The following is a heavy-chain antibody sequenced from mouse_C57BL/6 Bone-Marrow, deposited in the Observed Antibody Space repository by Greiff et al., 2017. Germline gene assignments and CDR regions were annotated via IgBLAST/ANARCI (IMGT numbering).Heavy chain of an antibody. Sequence: VKLQESGAELARPGASVKLSCKASGYTFKSYGISWVKQRTGQGLEWIGEIYPRSGNTYYNEKFKGKATLTADKSSSTAYMELRSLTSEDSSVYFCARGLLYWYFDVWGTGTTVTVSS. D-gene: IGHD2-3*01. CDR3: ARGLLYWYFDV. CDR2: IYPRSGNT. V-gene: IGHV1-81*01. J-gene: IGHJ1*03. CDR1: GYTFKSYG.